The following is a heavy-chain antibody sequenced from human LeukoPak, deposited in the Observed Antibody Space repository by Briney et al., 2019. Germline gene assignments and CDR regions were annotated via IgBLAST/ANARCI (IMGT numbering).Heavy chain of an antibody. J-gene: IGHJ6*02. CDR3: ARFFCVGGNCFSGYYFGMDV. D-gene: IGHD2-15*01. Sequence: GGSLRLSCAASGFTVSSNYMTWVRQAPGKGLEWVSVIYSGGSTYYADSVKGRFTISRDNSKNTLYLQMNSLRVEDTAVYYCARFFCVGGNCFSGYYFGMDVWGQGTTVTVSS. CDR2: IYSGGST. V-gene: IGHV3-53*01. CDR1: GFTVSSNY.